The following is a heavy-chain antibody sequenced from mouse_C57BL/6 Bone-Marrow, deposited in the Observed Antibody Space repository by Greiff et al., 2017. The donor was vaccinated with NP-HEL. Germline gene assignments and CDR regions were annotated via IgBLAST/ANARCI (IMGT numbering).Heavy chain of an antibody. Sequence: QVQLKQSGAELVRPGTSVKVSCKASGYSFTNYLIEWVKQRPGQGLEWIGVINPGSGGTNYNEKFKGKATLTADKSSSTAYMQLSSLTSEDSAVYFCARRIWYFDYWGQGTTLTVSS. CDR2: INPGSGGT. CDR1: GYSFTNYL. CDR3: ARRIWYFDY. V-gene: IGHV1-54*01. J-gene: IGHJ2*01.